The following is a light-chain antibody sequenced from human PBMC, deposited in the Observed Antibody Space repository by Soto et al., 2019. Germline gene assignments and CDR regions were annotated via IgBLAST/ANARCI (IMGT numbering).Light chain of an antibody. CDR1: QSISIW. J-gene: IGKJ1*01. CDR2: KAS. V-gene: IGKV1-5*03. Sequence: IQMTQSPSTLSASVGDRVTITCRASQSISIWLAWYQQKPGKAPKLLIYKASSLESEVPSRFRGSGSGTESTLTINSLQPDDSAAYYCEQYNSDSTFGQGTKVEIK. CDR3: EQYNSDST.